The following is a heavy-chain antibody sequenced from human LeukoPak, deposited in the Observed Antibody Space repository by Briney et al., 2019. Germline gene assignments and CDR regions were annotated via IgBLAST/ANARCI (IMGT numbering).Heavy chain of an antibody. CDR2: INHSGST. CDR1: GGSFSGYY. Sequence: SETLSLTCAVYGGSFSGYYWSWIRQPPGKGLEWIGEINHSGSTNYNPSLKSRVTISVDTSKNRFSLKLSSVTAADTAVYYCARGRVSGSSSWWGQGTLVTVSS. J-gene: IGHJ4*02. D-gene: IGHD6-13*01. V-gene: IGHV4-34*01. CDR3: ARGRVSGSSSW.